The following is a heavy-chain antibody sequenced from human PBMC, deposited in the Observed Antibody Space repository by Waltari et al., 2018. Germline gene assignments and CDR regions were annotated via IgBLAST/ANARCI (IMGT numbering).Heavy chain of an antibody. Sequence: EVQLVESGGGLVKPGGSLRLSCAASGFTFSSYSMNWVRQAPGKGLEWVSSISSSSSYIYYADSVKGRFTISRDNAKNSLYLQMNSLRAEDTAVYYCAREHSSGWTHWYFDLWGRDTLVTVSS. CDR3: AREHSSGWTHWYFDL. D-gene: IGHD6-19*01. CDR2: ISSSSSYI. V-gene: IGHV3-21*01. J-gene: IGHJ2*01. CDR1: GFTFSSYS.